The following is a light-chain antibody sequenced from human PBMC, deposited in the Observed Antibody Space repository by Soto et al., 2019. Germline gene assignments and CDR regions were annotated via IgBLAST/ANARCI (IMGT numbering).Light chain of an antibody. J-gene: IGLJ2*01. Sequence: QSVLTQPASVSGSPGQSIAISCTGTSSDVGSYNYVSWYQHHPGKAPKLMIYEVTSRPSGVSDRFSGSKSANTASLTISGLQAEDEADYYCSSYASSSTLVFGGGTKLTVL. CDR1: SSDVGSYNY. CDR2: EVT. V-gene: IGLV2-14*01. CDR3: SSYASSSTLV.